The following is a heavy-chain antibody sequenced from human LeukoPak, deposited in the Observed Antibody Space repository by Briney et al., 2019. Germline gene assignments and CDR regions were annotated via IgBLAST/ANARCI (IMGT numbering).Heavy chain of an antibody. CDR1: GFTFSDYY. J-gene: IGHJ6*03. Sequence: KPGGSLRLSCAASGFTFSDYYMSWIRQAPGKGLEWVSYISRSGSFISYTDSVKGRFTISRDNAKNSLYLQMNSLRAEDTAVYYCARRIAAAGGYYYYYMDVWGKGTTVTVSS. D-gene: IGHD6-13*01. CDR2: ISRSGSFI. V-gene: IGHV3-11*04. CDR3: ARRIAAAGGYYYYYMDV.